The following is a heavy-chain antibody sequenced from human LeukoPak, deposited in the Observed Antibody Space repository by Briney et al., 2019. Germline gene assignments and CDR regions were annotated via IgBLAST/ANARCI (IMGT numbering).Heavy chain of an antibody. J-gene: IGHJ2*01. CDR2: IQYDGSNQ. CDR3: ARGPPWYFDL. D-gene: IGHD6-25*01. CDR1: PFTFSSYG. V-gene: IGHV3-30*02. Sequence: PGGSLRLSCAASPFTFSSYGMHWVRQAPGKGLEWVAYIQYDGSNQQYADSVKGRFSISRDSSKNILYLQMNSLRAEDTVVYYCARGPPWYFDLWGRGTLVTVSS.